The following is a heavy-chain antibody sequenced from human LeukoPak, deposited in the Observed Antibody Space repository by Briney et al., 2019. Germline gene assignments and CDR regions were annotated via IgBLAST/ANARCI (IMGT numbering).Heavy chain of an antibody. CDR1: GYTFTGYY. Sequence: ASVKVSCTASGYTFTGYYMHWVRQAPGQGLEWMGWINPNSGGTNYAQKFQGRVTMTRDTSISTAHMELSRLRSDDTAVYYCARGLFGPSPLDYWGQGTLVTVSS. V-gene: IGHV1-2*02. J-gene: IGHJ4*02. CDR3: ARGLFGPSPLDY. CDR2: INPNSGGT. D-gene: IGHD3-16*01.